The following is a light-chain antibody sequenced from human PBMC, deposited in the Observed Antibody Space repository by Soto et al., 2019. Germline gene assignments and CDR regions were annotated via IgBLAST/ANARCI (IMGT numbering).Light chain of an antibody. CDR2: EAT. V-gene: IGLV2-23*02. Sequence: QSALTQPASVSGSPGQSITISCTGTSSDIGSYNLVSWYQQHPGKAPKLMIYEATKRPSGVSNRFSGFKSGNTASLTFSGLQSEDEADYYCCLYASSSTFIFGGGTKLTVL. CDR1: SSDIGSYNL. J-gene: IGLJ2*01. CDR3: CLYASSSTFI.